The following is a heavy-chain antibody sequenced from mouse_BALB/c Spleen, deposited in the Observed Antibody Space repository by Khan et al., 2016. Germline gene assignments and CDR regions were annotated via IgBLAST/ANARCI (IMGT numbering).Heavy chain of an antibody. V-gene: IGHV2-6-7*01. CDR3: SSDYDEFAY. CDR2: IWGDGRT. CDR1: GFSLTGYG. Sequence: QVQLKESGPGLVAPSQSLSITCTVSGFSLTGYGVNWVRQPPGKGLEWLGKIWGDGRTDYNSALKSRVSISKDNSKSQVFLKMNSLQTDDTANYYCSSDYDEFAYWSQGTLVIVSA. D-gene: IGHD2-12*01. J-gene: IGHJ3*01.